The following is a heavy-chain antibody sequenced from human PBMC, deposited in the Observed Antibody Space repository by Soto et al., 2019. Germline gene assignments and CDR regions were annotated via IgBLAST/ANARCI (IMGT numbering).Heavy chain of an antibody. J-gene: IGHJ3*02. D-gene: IGHD4-17*01. CDR2: IYSGGST. Sequence: AGGSLRLSCAASGFTVSSNYMSWVRQAPGKGLEWVSVIYSGGSTYYADSVKGRFTISRDNSKNTLYLQMNSLRAEDTAVYYCARGQSEDYGDYVDAFDIWGQGTMVTVSS. V-gene: IGHV3-53*01. CDR3: ARGQSEDYGDYVDAFDI. CDR1: GFTVSSNY.